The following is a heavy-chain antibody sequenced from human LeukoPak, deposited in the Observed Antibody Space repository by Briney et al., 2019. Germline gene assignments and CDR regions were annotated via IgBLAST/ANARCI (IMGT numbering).Heavy chain of an antibody. CDR2: IYYSGST. D-gene: IGHD4-11*01. J-gene: IGHJ4*02. Sequence: SETLSLTCTVSGGSISSSSYYWGWIRQPPGKGLEWIGSIYYSGSTYYNPSLKSRVTISVDTSKNQFSLKLSSVTAADTAVYYCARRYRAVTPFDYWGQGTLVTVSS. CDR3: ARRYRAVTPFDY. CDR1: GGSISSSSYY. V-gene: IGHV4-39*01.